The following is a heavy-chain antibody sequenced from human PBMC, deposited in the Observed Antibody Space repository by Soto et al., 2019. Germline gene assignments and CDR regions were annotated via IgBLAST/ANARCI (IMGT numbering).Heavy chain of an antibody. V-gene: IGHV4-34*01. CDR1: GGSFSGYY. CDR3: ARETRLRYYYYYGMDV. CDR2: INHSGST. J-gene: IGHJ6*02. Sequence: SETLSLTCAVYGGSFSGYYWSWIRQPPGKGLEWIGEINHSGSTNYNPPLKSRVTISVDTSKNQFSLKLSSVTAADTAVYYCARETRLRYYYYYGMDVWGQGTTVTVSS. D-gene: IGHD5-12*01.